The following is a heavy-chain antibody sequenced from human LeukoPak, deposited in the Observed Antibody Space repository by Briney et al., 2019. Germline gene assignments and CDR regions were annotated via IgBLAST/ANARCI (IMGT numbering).Heavy chain of an antibody. CDR1: GGSISSSSYY. V-gene: IGHV4-39*07. J-gene: IGHJ4*02. CDR2: IYYSGST. D-gene: IGHD4-17*01. Sequence: SETLSLTCTVSGGSISSSSYYWGWIRQPPGKGLEWIGSIYYSGSTYYNPSLKSRVTTSVDTSKNEFSLNLSSVTAADTAVYYCARAGTNLGDYDYWGQGTLVTVSS. CDR3: ARAGTNLGDYDY.